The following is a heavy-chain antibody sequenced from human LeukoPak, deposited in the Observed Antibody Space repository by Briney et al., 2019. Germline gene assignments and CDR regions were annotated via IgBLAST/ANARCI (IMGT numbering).Heavy chain of an antibody. Sequence: ASMKVSRKASGYTFTSYDINWVRQATGQGLEWMGWMNPNSGNTGYAQKFQGRVTMTRNTSISTAYMELSSLRSEDTAVYYCARSPIRYCSGGSCFRWFDPWGQGTLVTVSS. CDR3: ARSPIRYCSGGSCFRWFDP. D-gene: IGHD2-15*01. CDR2: MNPNSGNT. J-gene: IGHJ5*02. CDR1: GYTFTSYD. V-gene: IGHV1-8*01.